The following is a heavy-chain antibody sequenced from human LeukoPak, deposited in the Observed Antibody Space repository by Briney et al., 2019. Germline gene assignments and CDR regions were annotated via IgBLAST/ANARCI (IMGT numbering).Heavy chain of an antibody. CDR1: RFTFNMYA. CDR2: ISGSGGGT. D-gene: IGHD3-10*01. V-gene: IGHV3-23*01. CDR3: SKTDEFFFYLDV. J-gene: IGHJ6*03. Sequence: GGSLRLSCAASRFTFNMYAMSWVRQAPGRGLEWVSSISGSGGGTFYRNSVRDRFIISRDNSRNTLFLEMRALRAEDTAMYYCSKTDEFFFYLDVWGEGTTVTVSS.